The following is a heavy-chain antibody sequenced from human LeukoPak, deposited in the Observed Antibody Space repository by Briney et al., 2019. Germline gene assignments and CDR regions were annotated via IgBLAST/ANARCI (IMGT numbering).Heavy chain of an antibody. CDR2: IYYSGST. CDR3: ARHDDHYNSDDAFDI. V-gene: IGHV4-59*08. J-gene: IGHJ3*02. Sequence: SETLSHTCIVSGGSINSYYWSWIRQPPGKGLEWIGSIYYSGSTKYNPSLKSRVTISVDTSKSQFSLKLNSVTAADTAVYYCARHDDHYNSDDAFDIWGQGTMVTVSS. CDR1: GGSINSYY. D-gene: IGHD3-22*01.